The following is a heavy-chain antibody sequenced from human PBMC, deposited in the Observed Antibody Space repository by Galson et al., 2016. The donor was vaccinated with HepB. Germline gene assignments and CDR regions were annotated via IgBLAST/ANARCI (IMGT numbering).Heavy chain of an antibody. D-gene: IGHD7-27*01. CDR3: ARATANWDGGGDNWFDP. Sequence: CAISGDSVSSTTASWNWIRQSPSRGLEWLGRTYYRAKWYKTYAVSVKSRITINPDTSTNQIFLQLNSVTPEDSAIYYCARATANWDGGGDNWFDPWGQGTLVTVSS. CDR2: TYYRAKWYK. J-gene: IGHJ5*02. CDR1: GDSVSSTTAS. V-gene: IGHV6-1*01.